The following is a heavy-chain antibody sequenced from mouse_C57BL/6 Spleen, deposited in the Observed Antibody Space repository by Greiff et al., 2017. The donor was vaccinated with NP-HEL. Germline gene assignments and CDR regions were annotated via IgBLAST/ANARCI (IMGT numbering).Heavy chain of an antibody. V-gene: IGHV2-5*01. CDR1: GFSLTSYG. D-gene: IGHD2-1*01. CDR3: AKNGPYGNYVYWDFDV. CDR2: IWRGGST. J-gene: IGHJ1*03. Sequence: QVQLQQSGPGLVQPSQSLSITCTVSGFSLTSYGVHWVRQSPGKGLEWLGVIWRGGSTDYNAAFMSRLSITKDNSKSQVFFKMNSLQADDTAIYYCAKNGPYGNYVYWDFDVWGTGTTVTVSS.